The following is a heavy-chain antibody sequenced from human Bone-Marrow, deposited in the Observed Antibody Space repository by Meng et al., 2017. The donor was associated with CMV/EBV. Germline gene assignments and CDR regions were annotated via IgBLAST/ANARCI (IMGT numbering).Heavy chain of an antibody. Sequence: ASVKVSCKASGGTFSSYAISWVRQAPGQGLEWMGGIIPNSGGTNYAQKFQGRVTMTRDTSISTAYMDLSRLRSDDTAVYYCARDVSTVTHVLDDYWGQGTLVTVS. D-gene: IGHD4-17*01. V-gene: IGHV1-2*02. J-gene: IGHJ4*02. CDR2: IIPNSGGT. CDR1: GGTFSSYA. CDR3: ARDVSTVTHVLDDY.